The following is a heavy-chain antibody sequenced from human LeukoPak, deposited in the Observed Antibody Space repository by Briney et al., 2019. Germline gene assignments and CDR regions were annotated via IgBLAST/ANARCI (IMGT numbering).Heavy chain of an antibody. D-gene: IGHD1-26*01. CDR2: ISSSSNYI. CDR1: GFTFSSSS. V-gene: IGHV3-21*01. CDR3: ARNGGSYYFDF. J-gene: IGHJ4*02. Sequence: GGSLRLSCAASGFTFSSSSMNWVRQAPEKGLEWVSSISSSSNYIYYADSVKGRFTITRENAKNSLYLQMNSLRAEDTSVYYCARNGGSYYFDFWGQGTLVTVSS.